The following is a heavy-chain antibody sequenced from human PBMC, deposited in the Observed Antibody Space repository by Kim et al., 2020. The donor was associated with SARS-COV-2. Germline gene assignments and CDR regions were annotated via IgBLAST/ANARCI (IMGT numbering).Heavy chain of an antibody. CDR3: ATGAGHTHQVYYFDY. J-gene: IGHJ4*02. Sequence: VSVKSRININPDTSKNQFSLQLNSVTPEDTAVYYCATGAGHTHQVYYFDYWGQGTLVTVSS. V-gene: IGHV6-1*01. D-gene: IGHD6-19*01.